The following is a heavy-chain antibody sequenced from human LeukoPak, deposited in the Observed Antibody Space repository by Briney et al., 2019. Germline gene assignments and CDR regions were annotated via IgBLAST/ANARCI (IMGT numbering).Heavy chain of an antibody. J-gene: IGHJ5*02. D-gene: IGHD1-26*01. CDR1: GNSISSGDNY. CDR3: ARGIIVGATWGENDNWFDP. Sequence: SQTLSLTCTVSGNSISSGDNYWSWIRQPAGKGLEWIGRIYTSGSTNYNPSLKSRVTISVDTSKNQFSPKLSSVTAADTAVYYCARGIIVGATWGENDNWFDPWGQGTLVTASS. CDR2: IYTSGST. V-gene: IGHV4-61*02.